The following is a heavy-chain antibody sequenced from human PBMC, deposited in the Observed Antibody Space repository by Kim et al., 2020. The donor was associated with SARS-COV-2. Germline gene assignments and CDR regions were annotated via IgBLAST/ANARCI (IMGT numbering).Heavy chain of an antibody. CDR1: GGSIRRGGKF. CDR3: ARVQPLDY. V-gene: IGHV4-31*03. J-gene: IGHJ4*02. CDR2: IPYSGNS. Sequence: SETLSLTCSVSGGSIRRGGKFWTWIRQHPAKGLEWIGYIPYSGNSHYSPSLRSRLSISLQTSENQFSLQLTSVTAADTAVYYWARVQPLDYWVQGILVTVSS.